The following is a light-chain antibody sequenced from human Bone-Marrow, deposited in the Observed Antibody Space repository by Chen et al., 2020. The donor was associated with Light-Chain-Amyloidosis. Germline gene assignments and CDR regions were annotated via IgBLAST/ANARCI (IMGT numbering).Light chain of an antibody. CDR2: RDT. J-gene: IGLJ2*01. CDR1: DLPTKY. V-gene: IGLV3-25*03. Sequence: SYELTQPPSVSVSPGQTARITCSGDDLPTKYAYWYQQKLGQAPVLVIHRDTERPSGISERFSGSGSGKTATLTISGVQAEDEADYHCQSADSSGTYEVIFGGGTKLTVL. CDR3: QSADSSGTYEVI.